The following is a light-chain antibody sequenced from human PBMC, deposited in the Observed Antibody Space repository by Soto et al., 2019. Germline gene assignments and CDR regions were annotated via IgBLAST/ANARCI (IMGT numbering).Light chain of an antibody. CDR1: QSFSSSF. V-gene: IGKV3-20*01. J-gene: IGKJ1*01. CDR3: QQYDSSPWT. CDR2: GAS. Sequence: ESVLTQSPGTLSFSPGERATLSCRARQSFSSSFLAWYQLKPGQAPRLLIHGASSRATAIPDRFSGSGYVTDFTLTIIRLEPEDFAVYYCQQYDSSPWTFGQGTQVEPK.